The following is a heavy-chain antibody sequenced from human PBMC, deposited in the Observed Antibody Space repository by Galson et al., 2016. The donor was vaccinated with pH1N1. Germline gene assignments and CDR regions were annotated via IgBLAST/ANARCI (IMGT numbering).Heavy chain of an antibody. CDR2: IDRTGIEK. CDR3: EGGRAADY. CDR1: GFTFSSHW. J-gene: IGHJ4*02. D-gene: IGHD3-16*01. V-gene: IGHV3-7*01. Sequence: SLRLSCAASGFTFSSHWMTWVRQAPGKGLEWVANIDRTGIEKYYGDSVKGRFTISRDNSKNSLYLQMNSLRAEDTAVYYCEGGRAADYWDQGTLVTVSS.